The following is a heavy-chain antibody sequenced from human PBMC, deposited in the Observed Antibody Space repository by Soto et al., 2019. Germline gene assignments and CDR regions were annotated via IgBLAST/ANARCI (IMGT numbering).Heavy chain of an antibody. CDR3: VRDQKYFRVNGNWFDS. V-gene: IGHV1-18*04. Sequence: ASVKVSCKASGYTSADCGISWVRQAPGQGLEWMGWVSGNNGASNPAPKVQGRITMTLDTSTGVSYMALRSLRSDDTAIYYCVRDQKYFRVNGNWFDSWGQGTLVTVSS. D-gene: IGHD2-2*01. CDR2: VSGNNGAS. CDR1: GYTSADCG. J-gene: IGHJ5*01.